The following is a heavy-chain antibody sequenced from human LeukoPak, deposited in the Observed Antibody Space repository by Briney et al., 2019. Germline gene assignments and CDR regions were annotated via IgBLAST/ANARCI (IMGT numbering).Heavy chain of an antibody. V-gene: IGHV3-7*01. J-gene: IGHJ6*03. D-gene: IGHD2-15*01. CDR3: ARDTSAAYCSGGSCRGWYFYYYYYMDV. CDR2: IKQDGSEK. Sequence: GGSLRLSCITSGFNFRGYNMAWVRQAPGKGLEWVANIKQDGSEKYYVDSVKGRFTISRDNAKNSLYLQMNSLRAEDTAVYYCARDTSAAYCSGGSCRGWYFYYYYYMDVWGKGTTVTVSS. CDR1: GFNFRGYN.